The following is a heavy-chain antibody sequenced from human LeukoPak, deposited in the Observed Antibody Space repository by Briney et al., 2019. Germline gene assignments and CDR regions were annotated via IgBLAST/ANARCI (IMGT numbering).Heavy chain of an antibody. CDR2: INHSGST. CDR1: GGSFSGYY. V-gene: IGHV4-34*01. CDR3: AFWSGSYDS. Sequence: SETLSLTCAVYGGSFSGYYWSWIRQPPGKGLEWIGEINHSGSTNYNPSLKSRVTISVDTSKNQFSLKLSSVTAADTGVYYCAFWSGSYDSWGQGTLVTVSS. J-gene: IGHJ4*02. D-gene: IGHD1-26*01.